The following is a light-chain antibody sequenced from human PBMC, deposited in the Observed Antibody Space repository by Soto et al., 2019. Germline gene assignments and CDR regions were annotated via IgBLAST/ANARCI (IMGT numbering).Light chain of an antibody. CDR3: QQSYSTPT. V-gene: IGKV1-39*01. CDR2: AAS. Sequence: DIQMTQSPSSLSASVGDSVTNTCRASQSISSYLNWYQQKPGKAPKLLIYAASSLQSGVPSRFSGSGSGTDFTLTISSLQPEDFATYYCQQSYSTPTFGQGTKLEIK. J-gene: IGKJ2*01. CDR1: QSISSY.